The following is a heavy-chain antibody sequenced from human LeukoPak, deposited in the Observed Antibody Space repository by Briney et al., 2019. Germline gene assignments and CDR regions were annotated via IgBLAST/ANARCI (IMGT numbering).Heavy chain of an antibody. Sequence: PGGSLRLSCAASGFTFSSYAMSRVRQAPGKGLEWVSSISGSGGGTYYADSVKGQFSISRDHSKNTLYLKMNSLRADDTAVYYCAKDSWQFAPDYYYYMDVWGKGTTVTVSS. CDR3: AKDSWQFAPDYYYYMDV. CDR2: ISGSGGGT. CDR1: GFTFSSYA. J-gene: IGHJ6*03. D-gene: IGHD2-15*01. V-gene: IGHV3-23*01.